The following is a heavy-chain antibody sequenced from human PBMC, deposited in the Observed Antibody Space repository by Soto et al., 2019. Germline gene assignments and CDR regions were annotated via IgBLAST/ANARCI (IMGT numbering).Heavy chain of an antibody. J-gene: IGHJ4*02. D-gene: IGHD3-10*01. V-gene: IGHV3-30-3*01. Sequence: QVQLVEAGGGVVQPGRSLRLSCAASGFTFTDYPMHWARQAPGKGLVWVAVISSDGSKKDYADSVKGRFTISRDNSKNTLLLQMNSLRTEDTAVYHCFGGALDDWGQGTLVTVSS. CDR1: GFTFTDYP. CDR2: ISSDGSKK. CDR3: FGGALDD.